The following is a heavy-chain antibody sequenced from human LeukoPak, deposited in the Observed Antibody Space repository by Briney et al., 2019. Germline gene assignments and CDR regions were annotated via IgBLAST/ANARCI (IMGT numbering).Heavy chain of an antibody. Sequence: GGSLRLSCAASGFTFDDYAMHWVRQAPGKGLEWVSGISWNSGSIGYADSVKGRFTISRDNAKNSLYLQMNSLRAEDTALYYCAIIYRRWARWFDPWGQGTLVTVSS. CDR1: GFTFDDYA. CDR2: ISWNSGSI. D-gene: IGHD3-16*02. V-gene: IGHV3-9*01. CDR3: AIIYRRWARWFDP. J-gene: IGHJ5*02.